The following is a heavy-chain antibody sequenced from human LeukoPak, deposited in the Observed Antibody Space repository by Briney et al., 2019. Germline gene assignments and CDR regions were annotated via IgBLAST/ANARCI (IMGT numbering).Heavy chain of an antibody. CDR2: IKQDGSEK. V-gene: IGHV3-7*01. J-gene: IGHJ4*02. Sequence: SGGSLRLSCAASGFTFSSYWMSWVRQAPGKGLEWVANIKQDGSEKYYVDSVKGRFTISRDNAKNSLCLQMNSLRAEDTAVYYCARTATYYDFWSGYYYYFDYWGQGTLVTVSS. CDR3: ARTATYYDFWSGYYYYFDY. D-gene: IGHD3-3*01. CDR1: GFTFSSYW.